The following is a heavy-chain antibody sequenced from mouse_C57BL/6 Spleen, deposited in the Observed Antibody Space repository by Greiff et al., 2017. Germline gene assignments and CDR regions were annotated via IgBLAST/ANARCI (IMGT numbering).Heavy chain of an antibody. CDR3: AILRDGSSRFAY. J-gene: IGHJ3*01. V-gene: IGHV1-69*01. CDR2: IDPSDSYT. D-gene: IGHD1-1*01. Sequence: QVQLQQPGAELVMPGASVKLSCKASGYTFTSYWMHWVKQRPGQGLEWIGEIDPSDSYTNYNQKFKGKSTLTVDKSSSTAYMQLSSLTSEDSAVYYCAILRDGSSRFAYWGQGTLVTVSA. CDR1: GYTFTSYW.